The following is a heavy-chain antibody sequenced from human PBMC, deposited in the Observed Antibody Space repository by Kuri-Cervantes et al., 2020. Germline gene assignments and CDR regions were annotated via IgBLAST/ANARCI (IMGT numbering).Heavy chain of an antibody. Sequence: GGSLRLSCAASGFTFSSYAMSWVRQAPGKGLEWVSSISSSSSYIYYVDSVKGRFTISRDNAKNSLYLQMNSLRAEDTAVYYCARGGYCSSTSCYGFDYWGQGTLVTVSS. D-gene: IGHD2-2*01. CDR2: ISSSSSYI. CDR3: ARGGYCSSTSCYGFDY. V-gene: IGHV3-21*01. J-gene: IGHJ4*02. CDR1: GFTFSSYA.